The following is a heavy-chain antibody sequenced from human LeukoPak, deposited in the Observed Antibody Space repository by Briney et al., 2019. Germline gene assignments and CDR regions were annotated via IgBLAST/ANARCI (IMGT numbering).Heavy chain of an antibody. CDR1: GDSMSSFS. CDR3: AREDSGCPFFES. D-gene: IGHD6-25*01. V-gene: IGHV4-4*07. Sequence: SETLSLTCAVSGDSMSSFSWSWIRQPAGKGLEWIGRISGTGATNSNPALKSRVSLSVDTSKKQFSLKLTSVTAADTAVYYCAREDSGCPFFESWGRGPLATV. J-gene: IGHJ4*02. CDR2: ISGTGAT.